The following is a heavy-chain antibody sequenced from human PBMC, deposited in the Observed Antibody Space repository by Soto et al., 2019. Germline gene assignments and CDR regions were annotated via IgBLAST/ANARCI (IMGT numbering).Heavy chain of an antibody. J-gene: IGHJ5*02. CDR3: ARGRGGYKDFGSGQITCSAP. CDR2: INHSGST. V-gene: IGHV4-34*01. Sequence: PSETLSLTCAVYGVSFSGYYWIWIRQPPGKGLEWIGEINHSGSTNYNPSLKSRVTISVDTSKNQFSLKLSSVTAADTAVYYCARGRGGYKDFGSGQITCSAPGGKGTWVP. CDR1: GVSFSGYY. D-gene: IGHD3-3*01.